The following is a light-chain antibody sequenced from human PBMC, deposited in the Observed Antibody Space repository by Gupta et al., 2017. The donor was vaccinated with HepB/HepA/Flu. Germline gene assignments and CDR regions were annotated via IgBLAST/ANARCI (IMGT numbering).Light chain of an antibody. CDR3: AAWDDSLNGWV. V-gene: IGLV1-44*01. CDR1: CSNIGSNT. CDR2: SNN. J-gene: IGLJ3*02. Sequence: QSVLTQPPSASGTPGHRVTISCSGSCSNIGSNTLNWYQHLPGTAPKLLIYSNNQRPSGVPDRFSGSKSGTSASLAISGLQYEDEADYYCAAWDDSLNGWVFGGGTKLTVL.